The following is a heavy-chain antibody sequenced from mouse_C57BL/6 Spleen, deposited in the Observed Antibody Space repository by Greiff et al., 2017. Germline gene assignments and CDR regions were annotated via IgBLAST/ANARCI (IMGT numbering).Heavy chain of an antibody. V-gene: IGHV5-9*01. CDR3: SSLYYDYDEAWFAY. J-gene: IGHJ3*01. CDR1: GFTFSSYT. D-gene: IGHD2-4*01. CDR2: ISGGGGNP. Sequence: EVKLMESGGGLVKPGGSLKLSCAASGFTFSSYTMSWVRQTPEKRLEWVATISGGGGNPYYPDSVKGRFTISRDNAKNTLYLQMSSLRSEATAFEYCSSLYYDYDEAWFAYWGQGTLVTVSA.